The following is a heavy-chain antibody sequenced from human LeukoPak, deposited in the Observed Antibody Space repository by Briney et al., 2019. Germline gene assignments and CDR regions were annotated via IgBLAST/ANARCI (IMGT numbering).Heavy chain of an antibody. D-gene: IGHD3-3*01. CDR2: ISAYNGNT. CDR1: GYTFTSYG. J-gene: IGHJ4*02. V-gene: IGHV1-18*04. Sequence: AASVKVPCKASGYTFTSYGISWVRQAPGQGLEWMGWISAYNGNTNYAQKLQGRVTMTTDTSTSTAYMELRSLRSDDTAVYYCARGRITIFGVVTPHFDYWGQGTLDTVSS. CDR3: ARGRITIFGVVTPHFDY.